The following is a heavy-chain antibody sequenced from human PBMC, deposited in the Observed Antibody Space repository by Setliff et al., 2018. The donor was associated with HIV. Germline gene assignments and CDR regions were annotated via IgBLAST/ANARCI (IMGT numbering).Heavy chain of an antibody. CDR2: VYYSGRT. D-gene: IGHD6-19*01. CDR1: GGSISSSGPGYY. V-gene: IGHV4-39*01. J-gene: IGHJ5*02. CDR3: ARGRTQWPNYNYFDP. Sequence: SETLSLTCTVSGGSISSSGPGYYWGWVRQPPGGGLEWIGSVYYSGRTYYNPSLRSRVTISVDTSKNQLSLRLTTMTAADTAVYYCARGRTQWPNYNYFDPWGLGTLVTVS.